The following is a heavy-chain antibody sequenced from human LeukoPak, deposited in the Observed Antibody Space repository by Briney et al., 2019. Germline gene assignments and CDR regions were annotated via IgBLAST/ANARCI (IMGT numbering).Heavy chain of an antibody. V-gene: IGHV4-59*01. Sequence: SETLSLTCTVSVGSINNYYWSWIRDPPGKGLECIGCVNYSGITNYKSALKSRVTISVDTSNNQFSLKLSSVTAADTAVYYCARVASRTTVVIPYAFDIWGQGTMVTVSS. J-gene: IGHJ3*02. D-gene: IGHD4-23*01. CDR2: VNYSGIT. CDR3: ARVASRTTVVIPYAFDI. CDR1: VGSINNYY.